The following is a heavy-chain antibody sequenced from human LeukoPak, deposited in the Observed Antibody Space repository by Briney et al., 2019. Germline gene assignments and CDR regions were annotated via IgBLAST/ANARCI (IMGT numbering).Heavy chain of an antibody. CDR2: ISYDGSSK. Sequence: GGSLRLSCAASAFTFSNYGMHWVRQAPGKGLEWVATISYDGSSKNYADSVKGRFTISRDNSKNTLYLQMNSLRAEDTAVYYCAKEKVAVAGTEYFDYWGQGTLVTVSS. D-gene: IGHD6-19*01. CDR1: AFTFSNYG. V-gene: IGHV3-30*18. CDR3: AKEKVAVAGTEYFDY. J-gene: IGHJ4*02.